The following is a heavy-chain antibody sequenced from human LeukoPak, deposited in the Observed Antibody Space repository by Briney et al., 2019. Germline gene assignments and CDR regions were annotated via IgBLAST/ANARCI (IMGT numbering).Heavy chain of an antibody. Sequence: GGSLRLSCAASGFIFSSYAMYWVRQAPGKGLEWVSAISGSGGSTYYADSVKGRFTISRDNSKNTLYLQMNSLRAEDTAVYYCAKVRGALSPVDYWGQGTLVTVSS. CDR1: GFIFSSYA. D-gene: IGHD3-16*02. V-gene: IGHV3-23*01. CDR2: ISGSGGST. J-gene: IGHJ4*02. CDR3: AKVRGALSPVDY.